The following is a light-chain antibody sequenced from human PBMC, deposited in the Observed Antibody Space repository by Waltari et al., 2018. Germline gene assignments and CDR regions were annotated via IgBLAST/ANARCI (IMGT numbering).Light chain of an antibody. V-gene: IGLV1-51*01. CDR1: SSNIGKNY. CDR2: DNN. CDR3: GTWDSSLSAVV. J-gene: IGLJ2*01. Sequence: QSVLTQPPSVSAAPGQRVTITCSGSSSNIGKNYVSWHQQLPGTAPKLLIYDNNKRPSGIPDRFSDSKSGTSATLGITGLQTGDEADYYCGTWDSSLSAVVFGGGTKLTVL.